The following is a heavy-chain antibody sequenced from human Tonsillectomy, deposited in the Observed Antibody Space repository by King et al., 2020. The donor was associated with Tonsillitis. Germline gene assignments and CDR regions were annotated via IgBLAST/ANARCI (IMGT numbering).Heavy chain of an antibody. D-gene: IGHD3-10*01. Sequence: VQLVQSGAEVKKPGASVKVSCKASGYTFTTYGISWVRQAPGQGLEWMGWISAYNGKRNYAQKFQGRVTMTTDTFTSTAYMELRSLRSDDTAVYYCARGITMVRGVLGADEADYYYYGMDVWGQGTTVTVSS. V-gene: IGHV1-18*01. J-gene: IGHJ6*02. CDR3: ARGITMVRGVLGADEADYYYYGMDV. CDR2: ISAYNGKR. CDR1: GYTFTTYG.